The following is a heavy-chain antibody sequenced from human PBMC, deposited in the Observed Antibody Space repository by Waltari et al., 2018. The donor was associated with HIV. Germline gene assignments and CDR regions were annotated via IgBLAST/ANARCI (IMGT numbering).Heavy chain of an antibody. J-gene: IGHJ1*01. CDR1: GYTFTSYA. CDR3: ARDVAVAGVKYFQH. Sequence: QVQLVQSGAEVKKPGASVTVSCKASGYTFTSYAMHWVRQAPGQRLEWMGWINAGNGNTKYSQKFQGRVTITRDTSASTAYMELSSLRSEDTAVYYCARDVAVAGVKYFQHWGQGTLVTVSS. V-gene: IGHV1-3*01. D-gene: IGHD6-19*01. CDR2: INAGNGNT.